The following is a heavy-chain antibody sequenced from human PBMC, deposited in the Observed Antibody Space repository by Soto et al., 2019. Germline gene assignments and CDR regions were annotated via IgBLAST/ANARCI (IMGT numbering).Heavy chain of an antibody. CDR2: INPNSGVT. J-gene: IGHJ6*03. CDR1: GDTFTDYY. V-gene: IGHV1-2*04. CDR3: ARESGGATATLVYYYFYMDV. Sequence: VQLVQSGAEVKKPGASVTVSCRSSGDTFTDYYMHWVRQAPGQGLEWMGWINPNSGVTKYAQKFQGWVTMTRDTSIRTVYMQLSRLRSDDTAVYYCARESGGATATLVYYYFYMDVWGTGTTVTVS. D-gene: IGHD5-12*01.